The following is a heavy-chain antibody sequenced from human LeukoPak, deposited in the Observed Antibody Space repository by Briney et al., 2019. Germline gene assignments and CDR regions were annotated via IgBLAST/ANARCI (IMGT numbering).Heavy chain of an antibody. CDR2: ISSSSSYI. CDR1: GFTFSSYS. CDR3: ARDLEGYYGSGSYFDY. D-gene: IGHD3-10*01. J-gene: IGHJ4*02. Sequence: GGSLRLSCAASGFTFSSYSMNWVRQAPGKGLEWVSSISSSSSYIYYADSVKGRFTISRDNAKNSLYLQMNSLRAEDTAVYYCARDLEGYYGSGSYFDYWGQGTLVTVSS. V-gene: IGHV3-21*01.